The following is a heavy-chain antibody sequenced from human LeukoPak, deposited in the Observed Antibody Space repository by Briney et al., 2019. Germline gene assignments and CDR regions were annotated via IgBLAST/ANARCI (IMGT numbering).Heavy chain of an antibody. CDR1: GFTFSNSA. J-gene: IGHJ4*02. Sequence: GGSLRLSCAASGFTFSNSAMNWVRQVPGKGLEWVSSIDYDSSHIYYAASVRGRFTISRDNARNSVYLQMNSLRVEDTAVYYCARDPLRYLRVGHYDYWGQGTLVSVSS. CDR3: ARDPLRYLRVGHYDY. CDR2: IDYDSSHI. D-gene: IGHD3-9*01. V-gene: IGHV3-21*01.